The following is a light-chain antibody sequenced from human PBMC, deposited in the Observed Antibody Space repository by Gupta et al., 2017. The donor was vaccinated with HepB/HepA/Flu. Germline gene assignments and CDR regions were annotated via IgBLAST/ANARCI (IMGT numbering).Light chain of an antibody. V-gene: IGKV1-5*03. Sequence: DIQMTQSPSTLSASVGDRVIIACRASQNVGRWLAWYQQKPGKAPKLLIHKASTLESGVPSRFSGSGSGTEFTLTISSRQPDDFATYYCQQDNSSLFTFGQGTKLEIK. CDR1: QNVGRW. CDR2: KAS. J-gene: IGKJ2*01. CDR3: QQDNSSLFT.